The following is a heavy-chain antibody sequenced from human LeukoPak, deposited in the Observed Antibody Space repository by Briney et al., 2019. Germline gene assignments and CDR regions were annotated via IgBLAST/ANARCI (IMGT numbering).Heavy chain of an antibody. D-gene: IGHD3-22*01. J-gene: IGHJ3*01. Sequence: PSETLSLTCAVFRGSFSGYYWNWIRQSPGKGLEWIGEINHSGGTHYSPSLKSRGTISLDTSKNQFSLRLRSVTAADTAVYYCARDDLYYNDSSGHSDAFDLWGQGTMVTISS. CDR1: RGSFSGYY. V-gene: IGHV4-34*01. CDR2: INHSGGT. CDR3: ARDDLYYNDSSGHSDAFDL.